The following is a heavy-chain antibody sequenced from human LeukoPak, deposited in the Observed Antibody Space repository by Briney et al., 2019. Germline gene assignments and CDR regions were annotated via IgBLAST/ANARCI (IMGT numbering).Heavy chain of an antibody. Sequence: GGSLRLSCAASGFSFDSYALHWVRQAPGKGLEWMALISDDGRNQYYADSVKGRFTISRDNSKNTLYLQMNGLRAEDTAVYYCPRSAYYGGSGNYYDYWGQGTLVTVSS. J-gene: IGHJ4*02. CDR2: ISDDGRNQ. CDR1: GFSFDSYA. V-gene: IGHV3-30*04. D-gene: IGHD3-22*01. CDR3: PRSAYYGGSGNYYDY.